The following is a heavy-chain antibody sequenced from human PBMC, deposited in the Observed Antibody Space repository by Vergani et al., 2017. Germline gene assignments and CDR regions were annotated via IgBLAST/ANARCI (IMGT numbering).Heavy chain of an antibody. CDR2: IIPIFGTA. Sequence: QVQLVQSGAEVKKPGSSVKVSCKASGGTFSSYAISWVRQAPGQGLEWMGGIIPIFGTANYAQKFQGRVTITADESTSTAYMELSSLRSEDTAGYYCARASYYYEPGGGVAFDIWGQGTMVTVSS. J-gene: IGHJ3*02. V-gene: IGHV1-69*01. CDR1: GGTFSSYA. D-gene: IGHD3-22*01. CDR3: ARASYYYEPGGGVAFDI.